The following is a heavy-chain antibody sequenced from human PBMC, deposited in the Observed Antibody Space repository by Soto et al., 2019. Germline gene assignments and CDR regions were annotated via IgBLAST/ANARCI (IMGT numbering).Heavy chain of an antibody. CDR1: GGTLSSYA. CDR2: IIPIFGSA. V-gene: IGHV1-69*01. J-gene: IGHJ6*02. Sequence: QVQLVQSGAEVKKPGSSVKVSCKAPGGTLSSYAINWVRQAPGQGLEWMGGIIPIFGSANYAPKFQGRVTISGDESTSTAYMEVSSLRSEDTGVYYCAGTREIPYYHGMDVWGQGTTVTVSS. D-gene: IGHD2-2*02. CDR3: AGTREIPYYHGMDV.